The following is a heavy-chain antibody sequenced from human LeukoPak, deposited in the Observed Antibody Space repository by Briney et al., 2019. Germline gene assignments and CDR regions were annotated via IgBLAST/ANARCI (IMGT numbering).Heavy chain of an antibody. Sequence: GGSLRLSCSVSGFTVGSKYMIWVRQAPGKGLEVVSIIYDGDRSSYADSVRGRFTISRDRSRNTLHLQMNTLRAEDSAVYYCARADGDSWGQFDYWGQGTLVTVSS. V-gene: IGHV3-53*01. CDR2: IYDGDRS. D-gene: IGHD4-17*01. CDR3: ARADGDSWGQFDY. J-gene: IGHJ4*02. CDR1: GFTVGSKY.